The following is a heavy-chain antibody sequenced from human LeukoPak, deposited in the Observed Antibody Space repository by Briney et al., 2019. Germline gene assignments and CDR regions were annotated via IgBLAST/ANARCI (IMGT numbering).Heavy chain of an antibody. CDR2: INPNSGGT. D-gene: IGHD3-16*02. V-gene: IGHV1-2*02. J-gene: IGHJ5*02. CDR3: AMGPEIRFGDLSPLPWLDP. CDR1: GYTVTGYY. Sequence: ASVKVSCKTSGYTVTGYYMYWVRQAPGQGLEWMGWINPNSGGTNYAQKFQGSVTMTRDTSISTAYMQLSSLRSDDTAVYYCAMGPEIRFGDLSPLPWLDPRGKGTL.